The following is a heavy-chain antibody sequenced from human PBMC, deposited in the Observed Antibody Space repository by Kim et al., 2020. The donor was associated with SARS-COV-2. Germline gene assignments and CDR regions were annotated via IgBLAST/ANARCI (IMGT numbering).Heavy chain of an antibody. J-gene: IGHJ1*01. Sequence: GGSLRLSCAASGFTVSSNYMSWVRQAPGKGLEWVSVIYSGGSTYYADSVKGRFTISRDNSKNTLYLQMNSLRAEDTAVYYCAMIGYSSSWYPKSTEYFQHWGQGTLVTVSS. D-gene: IGHD6-13*01. CDR3: AMIGYSSSWYPKSTEYFQH. CDR2: IYSGGST. CDR1: GFTVSSNY. V-gene: IGHV3-66*01.